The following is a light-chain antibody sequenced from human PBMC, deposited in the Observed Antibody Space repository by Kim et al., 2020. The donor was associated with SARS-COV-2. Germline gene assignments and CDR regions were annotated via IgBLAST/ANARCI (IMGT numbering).Light chain of an antibody. J-gene: IGKJ1*01. CDR2: HAS. CDR3: QHLGT. CDR1: QSISGW. V-gene: IGKV1-5*01. Sequence: PSTLYASVGDRDTITCRASQSISGWLAWYQQKPGKAPKLLIYHASTLQGGVPSRFSGSGSGTEFTLTINNLQPDDFATYYCQHLGTFGLGTKLEI.